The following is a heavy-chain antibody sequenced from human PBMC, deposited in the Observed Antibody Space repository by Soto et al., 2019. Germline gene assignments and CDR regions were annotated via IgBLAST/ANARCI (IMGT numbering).Heavy chain of an antibody. CDR3: ARQDCSGGSCYYYYYGMDV. D-gene: IGHD2-15*01. CDR1: GGSISSSSYY. J-gene: IGHJ6*02. V-gene: IGHV4-39*01. Sequence: SETLSLTYTVSGGSISSSSYYWGWIRQPPGKGLEWIGSIYYSGSTYYNPSLKSRVTISVDTSKNQFSLKLSSVTAADTAVYYCARQDCSGGSCYYYYYGMDVWGQGTTVTVSS. CDR2: IYYSGST.